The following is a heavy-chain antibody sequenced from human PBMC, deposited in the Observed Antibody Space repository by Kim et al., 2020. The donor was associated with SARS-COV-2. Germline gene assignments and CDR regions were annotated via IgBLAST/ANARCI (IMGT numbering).Heavy chain of an antibody. CDR1: GSTFSDYA. Sequence: GGSLRLSCAGSGSTFSDYAIHWVRRAPGKGLEYVSATTRSGDGSFYADSVEGRFTISRDNSKNTLYLQMNSLRLEDTSMYYCVRYGRSYGAVLWGQGTLVIVSS. D-gene: IGHD5-18*01. CDR3: VRYGRSYGAVL. V-gene: IGHV3-64D*06. CDR2: TTRSGDGS. J-gene: IGHJ4*02.